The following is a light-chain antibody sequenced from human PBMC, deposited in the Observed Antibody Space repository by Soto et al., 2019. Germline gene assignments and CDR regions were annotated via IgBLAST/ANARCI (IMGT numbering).Light chain of an antibody. CDR3: QQYENWPWT. CDR1: QSVSSN. J-gene: IGKJ1*01. V-gene: IGKV3-15*01. Sequence: EIVMTQSPATLSVSPGERAALSCRASQSVSSNLAWYQRTPGQAPRLLIYGTSTRATGIPASFSGSGSGTEFTLTISSLQSEDFGVYYCQQYENWPWTFGQGTKVEI. CDR2: GTS.